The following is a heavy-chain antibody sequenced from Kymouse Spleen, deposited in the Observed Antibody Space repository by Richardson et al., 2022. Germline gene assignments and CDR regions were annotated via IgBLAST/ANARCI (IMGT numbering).Heavy chain of an antibody. J-gene: IGHJ4*02. V-gene: IGHV3-33*01. D-gene: IGHD6-19*01. Sequence: QVQLVESGGGVVQPGRSLRLSCAASGFTFSSYGMHWVRQAPGKGLEWVAVIWYDGSNKYYADSVKGRFTISRDNSKNTLYLQMNSLRAEDTAVYYCAGGGAVAGWPNDYWGQGTLVTVSS. CDR1: GFTFSSYG. CDR3: AGGGAVAGWPNDY. CDR2: IWYDGSNK.